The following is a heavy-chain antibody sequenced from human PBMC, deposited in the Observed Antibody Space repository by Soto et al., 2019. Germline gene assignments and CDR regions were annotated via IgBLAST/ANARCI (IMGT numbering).Heavy chain of an antibody. Sequence: GASVKVSCKASGYTFTGYYMHWVRQAPGQGLEWMGWINPNSGGTNYAQKFQGWVTMTRDTSISTAYMELSRLRSDDTAVYYCARDSPQGRYRSGWYDYWGQGTLVTVSS. V-gene: IGHV1-2*04. D-gene: IGHD6-19*01. J-gene: IGHJ4*02. CDR3: ARDSPQGRYRSGWYDY. CDR1: GYTFTGYY. CDR2: INPNSGGT.